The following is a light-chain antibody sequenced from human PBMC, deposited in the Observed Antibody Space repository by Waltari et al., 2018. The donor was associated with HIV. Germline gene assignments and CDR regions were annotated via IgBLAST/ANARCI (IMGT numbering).Light chain of an antibody. CDR3: QSCDSSNQV. V-gene: IGLV6-57*01. Sequence: NFMLTQPHSVSESPGKTVTIYCTRRSGSIASNYVPWYQPPPGSSPTTWIYEDHQRPSVVRDRFSGSINSSSNSASVTTAGRKTEDGADYYVQSCDSSNQVFCGGTKLTVL. CDR1: SGSIASNY. J-gene: IGLJ2*01. CDR2: EDH.